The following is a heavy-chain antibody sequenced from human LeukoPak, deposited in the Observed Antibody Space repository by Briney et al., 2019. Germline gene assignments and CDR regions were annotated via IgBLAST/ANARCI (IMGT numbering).Heavy chain of an antibody. CDR1: GGSISSYY. D-gene: IGHD3-22*01. V-gene: IGHV4-59*01. CDR2: IYYSGST. J-gene: IGHJ5*01. Sequence: SETLSLTCTVSGGSISSYYWSWIRQPPGKGLEWIGYIYYSGSTNYNPSLKSRVTISVDTSKNQFSLKLSSVTAADTAVYYCAREQNYYDSSGYPLYNWFDPWGQGTLVTVSS. CDR3: AREQNYYDSSGYPLYNWFDP.